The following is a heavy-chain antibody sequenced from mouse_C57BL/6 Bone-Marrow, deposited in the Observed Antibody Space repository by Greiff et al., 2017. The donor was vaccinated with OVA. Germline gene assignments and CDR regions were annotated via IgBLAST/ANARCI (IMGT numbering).Heavy chain of an antibody. J-gene: IGHJ1*03. CDR3: AREDTTVVAPYFDV. V-gene: IGHV1-69*01. CDR1: GYTFTSYW. CDR2: IDPSDSYT. Sequence: QVQLQQPGAELVMPGASVKLSCKASGYTFTSYWMHWVKQRPGQGLEWIGEIDPSDSYTNYNQKFKGKSTLTVDKSSSTAYMQLSSLTSEDSAVYYCAREDTTVVAPYFDVWGKGTTVTVSS. D-gene: IGHD1-1*01.